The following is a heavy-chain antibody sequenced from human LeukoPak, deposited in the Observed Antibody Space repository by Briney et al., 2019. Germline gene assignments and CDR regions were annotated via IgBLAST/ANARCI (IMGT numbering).Heavy chain of an antibody. CDR3: ARAGRSRPYDY. J-gene: IGHJ4*02. Sequence: PSETLSLTCAVYGGSFSGYYWCWFRQPPGKGLQWIGEINHSGSTNYNPSLKSRVTISVDTSKNQFSLKLSSVTAADTAVYYCARAGRSRPYDYWGQGTLVTVSS. V-gene: IGHV4-34*01. CDR2: INHSGST. D-gene: IGHD6-19*01. CDR1: GGSFSGYY.